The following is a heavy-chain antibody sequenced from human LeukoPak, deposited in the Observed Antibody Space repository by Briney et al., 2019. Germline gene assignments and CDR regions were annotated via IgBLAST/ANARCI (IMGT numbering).Heavy chain of an antibody. CDR2: IYYSGST. J-gene: IGHJ5*02. CDR1: GGSISSYY. V-gene: IGHV4-59*12. D-gene: IGHD3-3*01. CDR3: ARGLRVFVTIFGVVIPSNWFDP. Sequence: TTSETLSLTCTVSGGSISSYYWSWIRQPPGKRLEWIGYIYYSGSTNYNPSLKSRVTISVDTSKNQFSLKLSSVTAADTAVYYCARGLRVFVTIFGVVIPSNWFDPWGQGTLVTVSS.